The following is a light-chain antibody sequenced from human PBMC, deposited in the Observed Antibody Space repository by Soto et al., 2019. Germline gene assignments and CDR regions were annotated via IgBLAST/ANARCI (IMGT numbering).Light chain of an antibody. Sequence: DIQITQSPSTLSASVGDRVTITCRASVSISWLLGCYQQKPGKAPKLLIYKASSVESGVPSRFSGSGSGTEFTLTINSLQADDFATYYCQQHNSFSITFGQGTRLEI. CDR1: VSISWL. J-gene: IGKJ5*01. V-gene: IGKV1-5*03. CDR2: KAS. CDR3: QQHNSFSIT.